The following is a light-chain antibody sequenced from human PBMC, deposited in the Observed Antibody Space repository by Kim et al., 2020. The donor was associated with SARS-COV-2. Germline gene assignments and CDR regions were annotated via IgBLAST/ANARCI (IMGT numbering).Light chain of an antibody. J-gene: IGKJ4*01. CDR2: DAS. CDR3: QQYENWPIT. CDR1: RSVSSN. V-gene: IGKV3-15*01. Sequence: VSPEERATLSCRASRSVSSNIAWYQQKRGQPPRLLMYDASTRATGIPVRFSGSGSGTEFTLTISSLQSEDFAVYFCQQYENWPITFGGGTKVDIK.